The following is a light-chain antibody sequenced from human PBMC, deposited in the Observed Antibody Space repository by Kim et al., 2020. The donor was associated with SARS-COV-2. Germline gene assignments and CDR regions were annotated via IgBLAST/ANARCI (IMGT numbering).Light chain of an antibody. Sequence: SVGDSVTVTCRASHNITRWLAWYQQKPGRAPTLLISKSSSLQVGVPLRFNGSGSGTEFTLTISSLQPDDFATYFCQQYNSFSPFTFGQGTKVDIK. CDR3: QQYNSFSPFT. CDR2: KSS. CDR1: HNITRW. V-gene: IGKV1-5*03. J-gene: IGKJ2*01.